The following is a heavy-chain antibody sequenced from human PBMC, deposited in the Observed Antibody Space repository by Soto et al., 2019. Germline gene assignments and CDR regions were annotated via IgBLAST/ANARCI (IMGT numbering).Heavy chain of an antibody. D-gene: IGHD3-3*01. J-gene: IGHJ6*02. Sequence: SGGSLKLSCEVSGFTFSNYNMNWVRQARWKWLEWVSYISSRSSTIYYADSVKGRFTSSRDNAKNSLYLQMNSLRDDDTAVYYCARGVPRRITIFGVANWAPHMDVWGQGTTVTVSS. CDR1: GFTFSNYN. V-gene: IGHV3-48*02. CDR3: ARGVPRRITIFGVANWAPHMDV. CDR2: ISSRSSTI.